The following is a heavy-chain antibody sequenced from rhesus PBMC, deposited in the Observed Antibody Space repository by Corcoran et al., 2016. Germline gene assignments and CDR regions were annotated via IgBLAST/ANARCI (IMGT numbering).Heavy chain of an antibody. CDR1: GGSISSNY. CDR2: IYGSSGST. V-gene: IGHV4-160*01. J-gene: IGHJ4*01. CDR3: ARNYEDDYGYFPFDY. Sequence: QVQLQQSGQGLVKPSETLSLTCAVSGGSISSNYWSWIRQPPGKGLDWIGYIYGSSGSTYYNPSLKSRVTISTDTSKNQFSLKLSSVTAADTAVYYCARNYEDDYGYFPFDYWGQGVLVTVSS. D-gene: IGHD3-9*01.